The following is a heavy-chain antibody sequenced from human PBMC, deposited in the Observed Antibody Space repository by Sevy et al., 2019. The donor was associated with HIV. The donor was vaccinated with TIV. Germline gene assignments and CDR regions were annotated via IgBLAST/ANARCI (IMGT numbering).Heavy chain of an antibody. CDR2: ISIDGNNK. Sequence: GGSLRLSCTASGFTFSSYAMYWVRQAPGKGLEWVAVISIDGNNKDNADSVKGRFTISRDNSKNTLYLQMNSLRAEDTAVYYCASHYYDSTGHYYPLDYWGQGTLVTVSS. D-gene: IGHD3-22*01. CDR1: GFTFSSYA. J-gene: IGHJ4*02. V-gene: IGHV3-30*04. CDR3: ASHYYDSTGHYYPLDY.